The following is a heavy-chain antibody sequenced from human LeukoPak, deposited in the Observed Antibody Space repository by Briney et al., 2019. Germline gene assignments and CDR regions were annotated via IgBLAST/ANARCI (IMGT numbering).Heavy chain of an antibody. J-gene: IGHJ5*02. D-gene: IGHD3-10*01. V-gene: IGHV3-48*03. CDR1: GFTFSSYE. Sequence: SGGSLRLSCAASGFTFSSYEMNWVRQAPGKGLEWVSYISSSGSTIYYADSVKGRFTISRDNAKNSLYLQMNSLRAEDTAVYYCARGGLYYYGSGNPAPWGQGTLVTVSS. CDR2: ISSSGSTI. CDR3: ARGGLYYYGSGNPAP.